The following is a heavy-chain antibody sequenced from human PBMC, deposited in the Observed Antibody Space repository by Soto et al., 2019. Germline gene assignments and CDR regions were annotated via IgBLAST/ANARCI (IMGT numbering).Heavy chain of an antibody. V-gene: IGHV4-31*03. CDR2: IYYSGST. D-gene: IGHD3-22*01. Sequence: SETLSLTCTVSGSSIRSAGYYCSWIRQHPGKGLEWIGYIYYSGSTYYNPSLKSRVSISVDTSKNQFSLKLSSVTAADTAVYYCARHPIVNYYDASGYPDYWGQGTLVTVS. CDR3: ARHPIVNYYDASGYPDY. CDR1: GSSIRSAGYY. J-gene: IGHJ4*02.